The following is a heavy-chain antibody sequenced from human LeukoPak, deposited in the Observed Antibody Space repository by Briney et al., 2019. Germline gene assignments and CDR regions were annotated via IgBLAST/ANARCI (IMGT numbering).Heavy chain of an antibody. J-gene: IGHJ4*02. Sequence: SVKVSCKASGGTFSSHAFSWVRQAPGQGLEWMGGIIPFFGTSNYAQKFQGRFTITTDESTSTAYMELSSLRSEDTAVYYCASDLGIYSGSSPFDYWGQGTLVTVSS. D-gene: IGHD1-26*01. CDR2: IIPFFGTS. V-gene: IGHV1-69*05. CDR1: GGTFSSHA. CDR3: ASDLGIYSGSSPFDY.